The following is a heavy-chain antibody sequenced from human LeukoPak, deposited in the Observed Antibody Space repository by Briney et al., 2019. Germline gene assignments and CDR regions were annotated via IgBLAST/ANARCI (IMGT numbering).Heavy chain of an antibody. D-gene: IGHD5-12*01. J-gene: IGHJ4*02. CDR2: VYYSGST. CDR1: RGSLSSNNYY. Sequence: PSETLSLTCSVSRGSLSSNNYYWGWIRQPPGKGLEWVASVYYSGSTYYNPSLESRVTMSVDTSKNQFSLKLSSMTAADTAVYYCARQPGGYSGPFDYWGQGTLVTVSS. V-gene: IGHV4-39*01. CDR3: ARQPGGYSGPFDY.